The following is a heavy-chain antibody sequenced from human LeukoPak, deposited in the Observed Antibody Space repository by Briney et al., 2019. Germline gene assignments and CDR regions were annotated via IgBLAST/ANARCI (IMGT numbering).Heavy chain of an antibody. CDR1: GYTFTSYY. Sequence: ASVKVSCKASGYTFTSYYMHWVRQAPGQGLEWMGIISPSGGSTSYAQKFQGRVTMTRDTSTSTVYMELSSLRSEDTAVYYCARDTLNGRGSSGLFDYWGQGTLVTVSS. CDR2: ISPSGGST. D-gene: IGHD6-19*01. V-gene: IGHV1-46*01. CDR3: ARDTLNGRGSSGLFDY. J-gene: IGHJ4*02.